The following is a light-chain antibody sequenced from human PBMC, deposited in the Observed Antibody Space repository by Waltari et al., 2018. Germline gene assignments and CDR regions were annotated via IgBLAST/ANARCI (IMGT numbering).Light chain of an antibody. Sequence: IQMTQSPSAMSASVGDRVPITCRANQDISNYLAWFQQKAGKVPKRLIYAASDLQSGVPSRFSGSGSGTEFTLTISNLQPEDFATYYCLQHHTYPLTFGGGTKVEI. V-gene: IGKV1-17*03. CDR3: LQHHTYPLT. CDR1: QDISNY. J-gene: IGKJ4*01. CDR2: AAS.